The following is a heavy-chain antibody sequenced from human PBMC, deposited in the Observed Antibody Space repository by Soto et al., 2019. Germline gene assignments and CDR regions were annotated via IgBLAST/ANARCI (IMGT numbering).Heavy chain of an antibody. Sequence: QVQLVESGGGLVKTGGSLRLSCAASGFTFSDYYMSWIRQAPGKGLEWVSYISSSGSIIYYADSVKGRFTISRDNAKNSLYLQMNSLRAEDTAVYYCARQKAWTGEWLSLYAPGMDVWGQGTTVTVSS. CDR1: GFTFSDYY. CDR2: ISSSGSII. V-gene: IGHV3-11*01. CDR3: ARQKAWTGEWLSLYAPGMDV. D-gene: IGHD3-22*01. J-gene: IGHJ6*02.